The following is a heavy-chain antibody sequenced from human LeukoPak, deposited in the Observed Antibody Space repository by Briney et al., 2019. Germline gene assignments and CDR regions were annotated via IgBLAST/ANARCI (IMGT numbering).Heavy chain of an antibody. CDR2: MNPDSGNT. Sequence: ASVKVSCKASGYTFTSYDINWVRQAPGQGLEWMGWMNPDSGNTGYAQKFQGRVTMTRNTSISTAYMDLSSLRSEDTAVYYCARARSGSDYWGQGTLVTVSS. D-gene: IGHD1-26*01. J-gene: IGHJ4*02. V-gene: IGHV1-8*01. CDR3: ARARSGSDY. CDR1: GYTFTSYD.